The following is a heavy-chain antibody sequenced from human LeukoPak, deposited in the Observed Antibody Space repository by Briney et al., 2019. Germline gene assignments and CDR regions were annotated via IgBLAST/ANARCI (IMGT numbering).Heavy chain of an antibody. Sequence: SQTLSLTCTVSGDSISSGTYYWGWVRQPPGKGLEWIGYISHTGITDYNPSLKSRVSISVDRSKNQFSLKLSSVTAADTAVYYCARLTAYRGGEDYWGQGTLVTVSS. CDR1: GDSISSGTYY. CDR3: ARLTAYRGGEDY. J-gene: IGHJ4*02. V-gene: IGHV4-30-2*01. D-gene: IGHD1-26*01. CDR2: ISHTGIT.